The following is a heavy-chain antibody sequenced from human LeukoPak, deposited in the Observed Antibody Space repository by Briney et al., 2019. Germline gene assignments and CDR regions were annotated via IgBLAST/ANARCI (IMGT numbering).Heavy chain of an antibody. CDR1: GGSISSYY. Sequence: SETLSLTCTVSGGSISSYYWGWIRQPPGKGLEWIGYIYYSGSTNYNPSLKSRVTISVDTSKNQFSLKLSSVTAADTAVYYCARGDIVVVVAARENYFFSYWGRGTLVTVSS. D-gene: IGHD2-15*01. CDR3: ARGDIVVVVAARENYFFSY. CDR2: IYYSGST. J-gene: IGHJ4*02. V-gene: IGHV4-59*01.